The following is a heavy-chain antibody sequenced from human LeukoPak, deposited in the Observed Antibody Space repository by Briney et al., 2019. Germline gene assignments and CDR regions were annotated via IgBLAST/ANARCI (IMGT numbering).Heavy chain of an antibody. V-gene: IGHV6-1*01. CDR2: TYCRSKWYN. CDR1: GDSVSSNSAA. D-gene: IGHD6-19*01. J-gene: IGHJ4*02. CDR3: AKAYSSGWYYFDY. Sequence: SQTLSLTCAISGDSVSSNSAAWNWIRQSPSRGLEWLGRTYCRSKWYNDYAVSVKSRITINPNTSKNQFSLQLNSMTPEDTAVYYCAKAYSSGWYYFDYWGQGTLVTVSS.